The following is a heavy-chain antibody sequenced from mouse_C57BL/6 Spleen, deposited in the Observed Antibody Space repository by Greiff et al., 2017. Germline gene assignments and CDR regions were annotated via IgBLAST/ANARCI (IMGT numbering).Heavy chain of an antibody. CDR1: GYTFTDYE. V-gene: IGHV1-15*01. CDR3: TRAYYSNYPFAY. CDR2: IDPETGGT. D-gene: IGHD2-5*01. J-gene: IGHJ3*01. Sequence: QVQLQQSGAELVRPGASVTLSCKASGYTFTDYEMPWVKQTPVHGLEWIGAIDPETGGTAYNQKFKGKAILTADKSSSTAYMELRSLTSEDSAVYYCTRAYYSNYPFAYWGQGTLVTVSA.